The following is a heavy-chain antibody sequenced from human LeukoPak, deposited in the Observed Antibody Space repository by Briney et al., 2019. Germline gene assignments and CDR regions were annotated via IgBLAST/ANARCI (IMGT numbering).Heavy chain of an antibody. CDR3: ARDGEHVLAHDF. V-gene: IGHV3-66*01. CDR2: IHRDGST. D-gene: IGHD2-15*01. Sequence: GGSLRLSCAVSGFTVTTNYMSWVRQAPGRGLEWVSIIHRDGSTYYADSVKGRFTTSRDNSENTLYIQMNSLRAEDTGVYYCARDGEHVLAHDFWGQGTLVTVSS. J-gene: IGHJ4*02. CDR1: GFTVTTNY.